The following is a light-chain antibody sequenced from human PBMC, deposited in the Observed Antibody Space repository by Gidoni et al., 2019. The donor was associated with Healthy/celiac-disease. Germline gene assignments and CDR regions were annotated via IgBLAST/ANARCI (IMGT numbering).Light chain of an antibody. CDR2: AAS. J-gene: IGKJ1*01. V-gene: IGKV1-39*01. Sequence: DIQMTQSPSSLSASVGDRVTITCRPSQDSSSYLNWYQQKPGKAPKLLIYAASSLQSGVPPRFSGSGSGTDFTLTISSLQPEDFATYYCQQSYGTPQTFGQGTKVEIK. CDR3: QQSYGTPQT. CDR1: QDSSSY.